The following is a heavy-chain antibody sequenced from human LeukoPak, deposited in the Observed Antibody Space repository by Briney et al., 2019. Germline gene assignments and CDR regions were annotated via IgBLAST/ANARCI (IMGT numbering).Heavy chain of an antibody. V-gene: IGHV4-30-4*01. CDR3: ARESRQKREVIWFAP. D-gene: IGHD3-22*01. CDR2: IYYSGST. Sequence: SETLSLTCTVSGGSISSGDYYWSWIRQPPGKGLEWIGYIYYSGSTYYNPSLKSRVTISVDTSKNQFSLKVSSMTAADTAVYYCARESRQKREVIWFAPGGQGTLFT. J-gene: IGHJ5*02. CDR1: GGSISSGDYY.